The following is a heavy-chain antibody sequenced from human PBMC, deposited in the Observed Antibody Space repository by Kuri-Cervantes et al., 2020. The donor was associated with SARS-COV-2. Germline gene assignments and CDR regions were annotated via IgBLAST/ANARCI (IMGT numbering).Heavy chain of an antibody. CDR1: GFTFSSYW. CDR3: AREPSGDGDYYYYGMDV. Sequence: GESLKISCAASGFTFSSYWMSWVRQAPGKGLEWVANIKQDGSEKYYVDSVKGRFTISRDNAKNSLYLQMNSLRAEDTAVYYCAREPSGDGDYYYYGMDVWGQGTTVTVSS. V-gene: IGHV3-7*05. CDR2: IKQDGSEK. D-gene: IGHD3-10*01. J-gene: IGHJ6*02.